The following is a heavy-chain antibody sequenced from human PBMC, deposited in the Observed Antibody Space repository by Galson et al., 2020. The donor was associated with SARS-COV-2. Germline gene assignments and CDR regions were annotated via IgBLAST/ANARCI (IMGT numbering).Heavy chain of an antibody. J-gene: IGHJ3*02. CDR1: GTSISSGSNS. D-gene: IGHD4-17*01. CDR2: QSHSGGT. V-gene: IGHV4-30-2*01. CDR3: ARLHYGEDAAESFDI. Sequence: SETLSLTCAVSGTSISSGSNSWNCIRQPQGKGLESIGYQSHSGGTYYNPSRTSRATISGDRSKNQFSLRLSSVTAAETAVYYGARLHYGEDAAESFDIWGPGTRVTVSS.